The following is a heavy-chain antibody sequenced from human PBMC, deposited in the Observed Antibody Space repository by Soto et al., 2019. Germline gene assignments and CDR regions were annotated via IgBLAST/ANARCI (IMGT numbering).Heavy chain of an antibody. CDR2: ICGSGSKA. D-gene: IGHD3-10*01. J-gene: IGHJ5*01. CDR3: AKDRVIKVNTLHKWLDS. V-gene: IGHV3-23*01. Sequence: GVLRLSCVASEFTFSSYAMTWVRQAPGKGLEWVSVICGSGSKAFYADSVKGRFIISRDNSKNTLYLQMDSLRAEDTAVYYCAKDRVIKVNTLHKWLDSWGQGTRVTVSS. CDR1: EFTFSSYA.